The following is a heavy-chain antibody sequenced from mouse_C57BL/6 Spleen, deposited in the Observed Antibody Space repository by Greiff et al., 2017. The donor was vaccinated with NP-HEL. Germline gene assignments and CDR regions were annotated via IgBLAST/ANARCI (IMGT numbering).Heavy chain of an antibody. CDR1: GFTFSDYG. Sequence: EVQGVESGGGLVKPGGSLKLSCAASGFTFSDYGMHWVRQAPEKGLEWVAYISSGSSTIYYADTVKGRFTISRDNAKNTLFLQMTSLRSEDTAMYYCARGIYYYGSSSLYYAMDYWGQGTSVTVSS. J-gene: IGHJ4*01. D-gene: IGHD1-1*01. V-gene: IGHV5-17*01. CDR2: ISSGSSTI. CDR3: ARGIYYYGSSSLYYAMDY.